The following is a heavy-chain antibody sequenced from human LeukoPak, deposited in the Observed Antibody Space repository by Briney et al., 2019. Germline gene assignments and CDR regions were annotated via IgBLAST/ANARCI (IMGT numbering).Heavy chain of an antibody. CDR2: MNPNSGNT. Sequence: ASVKVSCKASGYTFTSYDINWVRQATGQGLEWMGWMNPNSGNTGYAQKFQGRVTMIRNTSISTAYMELSSLRSEDTAVYYCARGGYSYGYYYYYYGMDVWGQGTTVTVSS. V-gene: IGHV1-8*01. J-gene: IGHJ6*02. D-gene: IGHD5-18*01. CDR3: ARGGYSYGYYYYYYGMDV. CDR1: GYTFTSYD.